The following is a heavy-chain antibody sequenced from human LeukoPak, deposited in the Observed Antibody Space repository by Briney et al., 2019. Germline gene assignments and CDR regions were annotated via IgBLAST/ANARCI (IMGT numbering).Heavy chain of an antibody. Sequence: PSETLSLTCTVSGGSISSGSYYWGWIRQPPGKGLEWIGSVDHSGGTYYNPSLRSRVSISVDTSKNQFSLKLSSVTAADTAVYSCAGFTFFRGVITFDYWGQGTLVTVSS. J-gene: IGHJ4*02. CDR1: GGSISSGSYY. CDR3: AGFTFFRGVITFDY. V-gene: IGHV4-39*07. CDR2: VDHSGGT. D-gene: IGHD3-10*01.